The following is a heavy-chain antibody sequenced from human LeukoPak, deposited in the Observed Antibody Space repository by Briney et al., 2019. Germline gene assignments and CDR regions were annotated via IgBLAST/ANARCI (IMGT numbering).Heavy chain of an antibody. Sequence: PGGSLRLSCAGSGLTVSTNYMSWVRQAPGKGLEWVSVIYSGGSTYYADSVKGRFTISRDNSKNTLYLQMNRLRAEETAVYYCARDTRSSGNYYLDYWGQGTLVTVSS. V-gene: IGHV3-53*01. CDR3: ARDTRSSGNYYLDY. CDR1: GLTVSTNY. J-gene: IGHJ4*02. CDR2: IYSGGST. D-gene: IGHD1-26*01.